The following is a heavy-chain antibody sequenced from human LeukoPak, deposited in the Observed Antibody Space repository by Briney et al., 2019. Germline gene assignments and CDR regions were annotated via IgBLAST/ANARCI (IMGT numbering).Heavy chain of an antibody. V-gene: IGHV1-2*02. J-gene: IGHJ4*02. CDR2: INPNSGGT. CDR3: AREDSSGYDY. D-gene: IGHD3-22*01. CDR1: GYTFTGYY. Sequence: GASVTVSCTASGYTFTGYYMHWVRQAPGQGLEWMGWINPNSGGTNYAQNFQGRVTMTRDTSISTAYMEVSRLRSDDTAVYYCAREDSSGYDYWGQGTLVTVSS.